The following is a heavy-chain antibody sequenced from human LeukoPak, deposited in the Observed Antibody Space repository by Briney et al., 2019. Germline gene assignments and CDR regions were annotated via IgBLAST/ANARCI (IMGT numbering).Heavy chain of an antibody. CDR2: IIPIFGTA. D-gene: IGHD3-3*01. Sequence: GASVKVSCKASGGTFSSYAISWVRQAPGQGLEWVGGIIPIFGTANYAQKFQGRVTITADESTSTAYMELSSLRSEDTAVYYCAKGVGYDFWSGSLYWGQGTLVTVSS. J-gene: IGHJ4*02. CDR3: AKGVGYDFWSGSLY. CDR1: GGTFSSYA. V-gene: IGHV1-69*13.